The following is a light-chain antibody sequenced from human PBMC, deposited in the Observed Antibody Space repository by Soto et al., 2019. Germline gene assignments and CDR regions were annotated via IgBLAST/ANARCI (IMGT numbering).Light chain of an antibody. J-gene: IGKJ1*01. CDR3: QQYGT. CDR2: GAS. V-gene: IGKV3-15*01. Sequence: EIVMTQSPATLSVSPGERATLSCRASQSVSSNLAWYQQKPGQAPRLLIYGASTRATGIPARFSGSGSGTDLSLSRSSLQSEDFAVYYSQQYGTFGQRIKVXIK. CDR1: QSVSSN.